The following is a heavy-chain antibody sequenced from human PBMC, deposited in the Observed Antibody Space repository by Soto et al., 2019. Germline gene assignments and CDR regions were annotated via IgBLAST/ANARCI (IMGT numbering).Heavy chain of an antibody. CDR3: ASRDPGTSVDY. CDR1: GGSFTSNNW. Sequence: SETLSLTCAVSGGSFTSNNWWTWVRQPPGQGLEWIGEIYRTGSTNYTPSLKSRVTISLDKSENQFSLKVTSLTAADTAVYYCASRDPGTSVDYWGQGTLVTVSS. D-gene: IGHD1-7*01. CDR2: IYRTGST. V-gene: IGHV4-4*02. J-gene: IGHJ4*02.